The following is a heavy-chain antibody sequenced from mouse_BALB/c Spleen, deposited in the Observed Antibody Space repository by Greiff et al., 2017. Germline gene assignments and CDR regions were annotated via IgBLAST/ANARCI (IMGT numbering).Heavy chain of an antibody. D-gene: IGHD5-1*01. Sequence: VQGVESGPGLVAPSQSLSITCTVPGFSLTGYGVNWVRQPPGKGLEWLGMIWGDGSTDYNSALKSRLSISKDNSKSQVFLKMNSLQTDDTARYYCARDKGGTYGYAMDYWGQGTSVTVSS. CDR1: GFSLTGYG. CDR2: IWGDGST. J-gene: IGHJ4*01. V-gene: IGHV2-6-7*01. CDR3: ARDKGGTYGYAMDY.